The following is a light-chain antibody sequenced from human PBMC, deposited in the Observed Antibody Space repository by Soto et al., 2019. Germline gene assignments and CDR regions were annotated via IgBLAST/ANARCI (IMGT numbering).Light chain of an antibody. Sequence: EIGMRQSPATLSVSPGERATLSFRASQSVSSNLAWYQQKPGQAPRLLIYGASTRATGIPARFSGSGSGTEFTLTISSLQSEDFAVYYCQQYNNWPPYTFGQGTKLEIK. J-gene: IGKJ2*01. CDR3: QQYNNWPPYT. CDR2: GAS. V-gene: IGKV3-15*01. CDR1: QSVSSN.